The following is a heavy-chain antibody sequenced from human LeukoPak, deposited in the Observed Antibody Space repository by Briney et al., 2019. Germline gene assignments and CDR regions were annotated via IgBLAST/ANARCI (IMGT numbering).Heavy chain of an antibody. D-gene: IGHD1-26*01. CDR2: SSCSSSYI. V-gene: IGHV3-21*01. CDR1: GFTLSSFT. CDR3: ARDGGGASFDP. Sequence: PGGSLRLSCAASGFTLSSFTMSWVRQAPGKGLEGFSSSSCSSSYIYYADSVRSRFTISRDNAKNSLYLQKNSLRAEDTAVYYCARDGGGASFDPWGQGTLVTVSS. J-gene: IGHJ5*02.